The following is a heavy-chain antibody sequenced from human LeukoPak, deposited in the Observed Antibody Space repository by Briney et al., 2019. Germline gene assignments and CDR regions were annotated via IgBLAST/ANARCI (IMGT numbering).Heavy chain of an antibody. J-gene: IGHJ4*02. CDR1: GCNFNIYS. CDR3: TTSNGHLDN. CDR2: ITGSSNTI. Sequence: GGSLRLSCTASGCNFNIYSMNWVRRAPGKGLEWISYITGSSNTIYYADSVKGRFTISRDNAKNSLYLQMNNLRAEDTAVYYCTTSNGHLDNWGQGTLVTVSS. V-gene: IGHV3-48*01. D-gene: IGHD2/OR15-2a*01.